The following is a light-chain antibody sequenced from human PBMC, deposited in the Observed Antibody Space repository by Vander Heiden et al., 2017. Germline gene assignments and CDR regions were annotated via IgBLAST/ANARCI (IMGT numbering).Light chain of an antibody. CDR1: QRLNSRY. CDR2: GAS. CDR3: QQFGSSRWT. Sequence: EIVLTQSPGTLSLSPGERATLSCRASQRLNSRYLALYQKKPGQAPRLLIFGASSRATGIPDRFSGGGSGTDFTLTISSLEPDDFAVYYCQQFGSSRWTFGQGTKVEI. J-gene: IGKJ1*01. V-gene: IGKV3-20*01.